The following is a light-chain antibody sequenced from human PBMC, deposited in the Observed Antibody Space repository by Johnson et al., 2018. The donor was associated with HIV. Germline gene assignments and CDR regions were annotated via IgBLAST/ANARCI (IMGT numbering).Light chain of an antibody. J-gene: IGLJ1*01. CDR1: SSNIGNNY. Sequence: QSVLTQPPSMSAAPGQKVTISCSGSSSNIGNNYVSWYQQLPGTAPKLLIYDNNKRPSGIPARFSGSKSATSATLDITGLQTGDEADYYCGTWDGSLSVYVFGAGTEVTVL. CDR3: GTWDGSLSVYV. V-gene: IGLV1-51*01. CDR2: DNN.